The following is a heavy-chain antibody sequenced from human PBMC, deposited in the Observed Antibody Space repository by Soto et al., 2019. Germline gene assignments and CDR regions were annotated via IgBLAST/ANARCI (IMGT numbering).Heavy chain of an antibody. CDR3: GAIGGSYGY. J-gene: IGHJ4*02. Sequence: SETLYLTYAVYGGSFSGYYWSWIRQHPGKGLEWIGYIYYSGSTYYNPSLKSRVTISVDTSKNQFSLKLSSVTAADTAVYYCGAIGGSYGYWGQGTLVTVSS. CDR2: IYYSGST. CDR1: GGSFSGYY. D-gene: IGHD3-16*01. V-gene: IGHV4-31*11.